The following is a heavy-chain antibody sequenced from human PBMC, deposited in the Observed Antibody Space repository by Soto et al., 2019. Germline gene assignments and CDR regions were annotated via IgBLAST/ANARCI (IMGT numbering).Heavy chain of an antibody. CDR3: ARRRGPHDY. Sequence: SETLSLTCTVSGGSLSSYYWSWIRQPPGKGLEWIGCIFYSGITNYNPSLKSRVTISVDTSKNQFSLKLSSVTAADTAVYYCARRRGPHDYWGQGTLVTVSS. CDR1: GGSLSSYY. J-gene: IGHJ4*02. V-gene: IGHV4-59*01. CDR2: IFYSGIT.